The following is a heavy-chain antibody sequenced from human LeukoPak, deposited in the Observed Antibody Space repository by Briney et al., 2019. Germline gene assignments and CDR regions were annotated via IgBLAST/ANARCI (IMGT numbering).Heavy chain of an antibody. Sequence: DSMRGRLTISRDNAKNSLYLQMNSLRAGDTAVYYCARDRKGYGMDVWGQGTTVTVSS. CDR3: ARDRKGYGMDV. J-gene: IGHJ6*02. V-gene: IGHV3-7*01.